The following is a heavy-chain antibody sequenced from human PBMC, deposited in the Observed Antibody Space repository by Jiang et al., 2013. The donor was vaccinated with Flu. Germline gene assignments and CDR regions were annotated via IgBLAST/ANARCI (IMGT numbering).Heavy chain of an antibody. D-gene: IGHD3-22*01. CDR3: AKDGKPYYYDSSGSYFDY. CDR1: DYA. V-gene: IGHV3-9*01. J-gene: IGHJ4*02. Sequence: DYAMHWVRQAPGKGLEWVSGISWNSGSIGYADSVKGRFTISRDNAKNSLYLQMNSLRAEDTALYYCAKDGKPYYYDSSGSYFDYWGQGTLVTVSS. CDR2: ISWNSGSI.